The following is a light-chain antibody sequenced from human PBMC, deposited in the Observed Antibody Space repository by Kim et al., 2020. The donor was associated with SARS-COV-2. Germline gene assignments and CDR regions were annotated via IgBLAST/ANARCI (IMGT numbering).Light chain of an antibody. V-gene: IGKV3-15*01. CDR3: QQYNFWPFT. Sequence: VSPGERATLSCRASQSVLSSLAWYQQKPGQAPWLLIYGASTRATGIPARFSGSGSGTEFTLTISSLQSEDFALYYCQQYNFWPFTFGPGTKVDIK. CDR1: QSVLSS. CDR2: GAS. J-gene: IGKJ3*01.